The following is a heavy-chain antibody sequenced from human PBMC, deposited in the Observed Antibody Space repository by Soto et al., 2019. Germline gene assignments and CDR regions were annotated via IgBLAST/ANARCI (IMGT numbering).Heavy chain of an antibody. CDR1: GFTFSSYG. CDR3: ARDSDGDYDY. CDR2: IWFNGDNK. J-gene: IGHJ4*02. Sequence: GGSLRLSCAASGFTFSSYGMHWVRQAPGKGLEWVAVIWFNGDNKYYTDAVKGRFTISRDNSKNTLFLQMDNVRVDDTAVYYCARDSDGDYDYWGQGTLVTVSS. D-gene: IGHD4-17*01. V-gene: IGHV3-33*01.